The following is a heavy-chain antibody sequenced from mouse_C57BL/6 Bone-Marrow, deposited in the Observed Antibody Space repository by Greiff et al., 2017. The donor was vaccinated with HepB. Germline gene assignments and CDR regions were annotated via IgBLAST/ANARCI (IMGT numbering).Heavy chain of an antibody. V-gene: IGHV2-3*01. CDR3: AKPDDGYYGGAMDY. D-gene: IGHD2-3*01. Sequence: QVQLKESGPGLVAPSQSLSITCTVSGFSLTSYGVSWVRQPPGKGLEWLGVIWGDGSTTYHSALISRLSISKDNSKNQFFLKLDSLQTDATATYYGAKPDDGYYGGAMDYWGQGTSVTVSS. J-gene: IGHJ4*01. CDR1: GFSLTSYG. CDR2: IWGDGST.